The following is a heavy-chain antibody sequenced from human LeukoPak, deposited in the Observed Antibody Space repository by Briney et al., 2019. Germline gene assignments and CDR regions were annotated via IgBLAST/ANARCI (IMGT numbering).Heavy chain of an antibody. D-gene: IGHD3-22*01. CDR2: ISGSGGST. V-gene: IGHV3-23*01. CDR1: GYTFSSYA. Sequence: GGSLRLSCAAGGYTFSSYAMSWVRQAPGKGLEWVSAISGSGGSTYYADSVKGRFTISRDNSKNTLYLQMNSLRAEDTAVYYCAKDKHYYDSSGYWGQGTLVTVSS. CDR3: AKDKHYYDSSGY. J-gene: IGHJ4*02.